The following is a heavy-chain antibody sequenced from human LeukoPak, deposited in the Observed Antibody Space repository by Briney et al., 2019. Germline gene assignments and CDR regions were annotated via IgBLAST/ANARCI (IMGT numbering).Heavy chain of an antibody. Sequence: ASVKVSCKASGYTFTSYDINGVRQATGQGLEWMGWMNPNSGNTGYAQKFQGRVTMTRNTSISTAYMELSSLRSEDTAVYYCARIIDCSGGSCYSYWGQGTLVTVSS. CDR1: GYTFTSYD. D-gene: IGHD2-15*01. V-gene: IGHV1-8*01. J-gene: IGHJ4*02. CDR3: ARIIDCSGGSCYSY. CDR2: MNPNSGNT.